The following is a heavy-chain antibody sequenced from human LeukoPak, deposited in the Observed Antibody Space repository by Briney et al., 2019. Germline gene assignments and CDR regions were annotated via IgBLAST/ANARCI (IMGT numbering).Heavy chain of an antibody. V-gene: IGHV4-34*01. CDR2: INHSGST. CDR1: GGSFSGYY. D-gene: IGHD3-10*01. CDR3: ARVGYYYCSGSYYFDY. J-gene: IGHJ4*02. Sequence: SETLSLTCAVYGGSFSGYYWSWIRQPPGKGLEWIGEINHSGSTNYNPSLKSRVTISVDTSKNQFSLKLSSVTAADTAVYYCARVGYYYCSGSYYFDYWGQGTLVTVSS.